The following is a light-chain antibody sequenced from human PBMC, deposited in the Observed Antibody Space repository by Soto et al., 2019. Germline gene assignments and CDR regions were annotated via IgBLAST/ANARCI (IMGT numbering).Light chain of an antibody. Sequence: QSALTQPASVSGSPGQSITISCTGASSDVGGYNFVSWYQQHPGKAPKLVIYEVNNRPSGVSNRFSGSKSGNTASLTISGLQAEDEADYYCTSYTSNTTLYVFGTGTKVTVL. J-gene: IGLJ1*01. V-gene: IGLV2-14*01. CDR2: EVN. CDR1: SSDVGGYNF. CDR3: TSYTSNTTLYV.